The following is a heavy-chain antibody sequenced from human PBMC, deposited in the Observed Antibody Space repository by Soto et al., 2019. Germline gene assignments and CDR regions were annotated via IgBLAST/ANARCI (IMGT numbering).Heavy chain of an antibody. CDR3: ARDMYYDFWSGLFDY. Sequence: ASVKVSCKASGYTFTSYGISWVRQAPGQGLEWMGWINAGNGNTKYSQKFQGRVTITRDTSASTAYMELSSLRSEDTAVYYCARDMYYDFWSGLFDYWGQGTLVTVS. CDR1: GYTFTSYG. J-gene: IGHJ4*02. V-gene: IGHV1-3*01. CDR2: INAGNGNT. D-gene: IGHD3-3*01.